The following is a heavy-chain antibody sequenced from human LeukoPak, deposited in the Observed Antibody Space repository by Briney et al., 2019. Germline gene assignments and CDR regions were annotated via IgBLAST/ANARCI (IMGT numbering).Heavy chain of an antibody. D-gene: IGHD3-22*01. J-gene: IGHJ5*01. Sequence: PSETLSLTCTVSGGSVSSNHWTWIRRPPGKGLEWIGYIFNSGSTSYTPSLKSRVTISLDTSKNQFSLKLSSVTATDTAVYYCARHYYSGWSDCWGQGTLVTVSS. CDR2: IFNSGST. V-gene: IGHV4-59*08. CDR3: ARHYYSGWSDC. CDR1: GGSVSSNH.